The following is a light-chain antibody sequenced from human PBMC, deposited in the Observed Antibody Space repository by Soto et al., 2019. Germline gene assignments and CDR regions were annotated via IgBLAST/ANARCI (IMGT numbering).Light chain of an antibody. V-gene: IGKV1-9*01. CDR1: QTIRTF. J-gene: IGKJ5*01. CDR3: QQYISYPIT. Sequence: DVQLTQSPDSLSASVGDRVTVTCRASQTIRTFLSWYQQKSGKAPKVLIYSASTLQSGVPSRFSGSGSGTEFTLTISSLQPEDFATYYCQQYISYPITFGQGTRPEIK. CDR2: SAS.